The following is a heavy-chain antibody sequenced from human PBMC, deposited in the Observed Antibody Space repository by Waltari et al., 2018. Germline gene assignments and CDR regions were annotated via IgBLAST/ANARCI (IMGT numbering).Heavy chain of an antibody. CDR1: GYTLTSYY. CDR3: ARESAFSTSWYPGFDP. Sequence: QVQLVQSGAEVKKPGASVKVSCKASGYTLTSYYMHWVRQAPGQGREWRGGINPNSCDTNYARKFQDRVTMTRDTSVNTAYMFVGRLTSDDTAVYFCARESAFSTSWYPGFDPWGQGTLVTVAS. CDR2: INPNSCDT. V-gene: IGHV1-2*02. D-gene: IGHD2-2*01. J-gene: IGHJ5*02.